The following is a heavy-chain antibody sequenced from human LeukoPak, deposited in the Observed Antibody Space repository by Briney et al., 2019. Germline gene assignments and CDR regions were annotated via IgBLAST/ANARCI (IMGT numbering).Heavy chain of an antibody. Sequence: PGGSLRLSCAASGLNFSNYAMSWVRQSPGKGLEWVSAILGSGGSTYYADSVQGRFTISRDNSKNTLSLQMNSLRAEDTAIYYCAKEGSAMVYFDYWGQGTLVTVSS. D-gene: IGHD5-18*01. CDR3: AKEGSAMVYFDY. CDR2: ILGSGGST. CDR1: GLNFSNYA. V-gene: IGHV3-23*01. J-gene: IGHJ4*02.